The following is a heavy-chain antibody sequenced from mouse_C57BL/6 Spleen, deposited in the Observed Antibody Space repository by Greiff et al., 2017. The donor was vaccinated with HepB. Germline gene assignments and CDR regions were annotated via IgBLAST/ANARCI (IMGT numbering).Heavy chain of an antibody. CDR3: APWDEGYFDV. CDR2: IYPGSGST. V-gene: IGHV1-55*01. J-gene: IGHJ1*03. Sequence: QVHVKQPGAELVKPGASVKMSCKASGYTFTSYWITWVKQRPGQGLEWIGDIYPGSGSTNYNEKFKSKATLTVDTSSSTAYMQLSSLTSEDSAVYYCAPWDEGYFDVWGTGTTVTVSS. D-gene: IGHD4-1*01. CDR1: GYTFTSYW.